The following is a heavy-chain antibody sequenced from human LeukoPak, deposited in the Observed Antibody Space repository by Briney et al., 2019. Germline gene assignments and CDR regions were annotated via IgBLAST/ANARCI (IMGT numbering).Heavy chain of an antibody. D-gene: IGHD2-2*01. CDR2: FDPEDGET. V-gene: IGHV1-24*01. J-gene: IGHJ4*02. Sequence: ASVKVSCTVSGYTLTELSMHWVQQAPGKGLEWMGGFDPEDGETIYAQKFQGRVTMTEDTSTDTAYMELSSLRSEDTAVYYCATVDCSSTSCYFYYFDYWGQGTLVTVSS. CDR3: ATVDCSSTSCYFYYFDY. CDR1: GYTLTELS.